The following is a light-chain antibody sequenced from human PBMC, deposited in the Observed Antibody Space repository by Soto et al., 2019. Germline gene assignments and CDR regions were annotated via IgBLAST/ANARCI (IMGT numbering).Light chain of an antibody. V-gene: IGKV3-20*01. CDR3: QQFGSSPWT. CDR2: GAS. J-gene: IGKJ1*01. CDR1: QSVSSSY. Sequence: ENVLTQSPGTLSLFPGERATLSCRASQSVSSSYLAWYQQKPGQAPRLLIYGASSRATGIPDRFSGSGSGTDFTLTISSLGPEDFAVYYCQQFGSSPWTFGQGTKVEIK.